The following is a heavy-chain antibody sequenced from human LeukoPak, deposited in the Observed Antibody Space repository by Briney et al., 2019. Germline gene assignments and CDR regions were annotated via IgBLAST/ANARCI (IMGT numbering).Heavy chain of an antibody. J-gene: IGHJ4*02. Sequence: GGSLRLSCAASGFTFSDYSMSWVRQAPGKGLEWISYISSSSNSIYYSDSVKGRFTISRDNAKNSLSLQMNSLRAEDTAVYYCARKNYDFLSGGPKHFDYWGQGTLVTVSS. D-gene: IGHD3-3*01. V-gene: IGHV3-48*04. CDR1: GFTFSDYS. CDR2: ISSSSNSI. CDR3: ARKNYDFLSGGPKHFDY.